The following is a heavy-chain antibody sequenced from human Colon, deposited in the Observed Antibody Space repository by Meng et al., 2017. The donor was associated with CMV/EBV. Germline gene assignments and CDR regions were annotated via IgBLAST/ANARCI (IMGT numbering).Heavy chain of an antibody. CDR2: INPHSGGT. Sequence: ASVKVSCKASGYIFTDFYMYWVRQAPGQGLEWMGWINPHSGGTDYAQRFQGRVTMTRDTSITTAYMELSRLTSDDTAVHYCARHNSYGSGSYYEHIYDYWGQGTLVTVSS. V-gene: IGHV1-2*02. D-gene: IGHD3-10*01. J-gene: IGHJ4*02. CDR1: GYIFTDFY. CDR3: ARHNSYGSGSYYEHIYDY.